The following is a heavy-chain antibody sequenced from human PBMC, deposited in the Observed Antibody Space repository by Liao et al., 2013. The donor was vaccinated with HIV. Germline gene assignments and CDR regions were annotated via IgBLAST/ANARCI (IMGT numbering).Heavy chain of an antibody. D-gene: IGHD3-9*01. V-gene: IGHV4-34*01. CDR2: INHSGST. CDR3: ARGSRYFDWILSGPRLITDAFSF. CDR1: GGSFSGYY. J-gene: IGHJ3*01. Sequence: QVQLQQWGAGLLKPSETLSLTCAVYGGSFSGYYWSWIRQPPGKGLEWIGEINHSGSTNSNPSLKSRVTISVDTSKNQFSLKVSSVTAADTAVYYCARGSRYFDWILSGPRLITDAFSFWGQGTTVTVSS.